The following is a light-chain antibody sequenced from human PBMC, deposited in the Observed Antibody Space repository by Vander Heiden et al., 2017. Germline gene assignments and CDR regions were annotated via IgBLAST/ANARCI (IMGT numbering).Light chain of an antibody. CDR1: ALPTQY. J-gene: IGLJ1*01. CDR3: QSPDSSGAYV. V-gene: IGLV3-25*03. Sequence: SPEFTHPPSVSVSPAQTASHTCPGNALPTQYAYWYLQKPGQAPALVISKDSERRSVIPERFSGSSSGKTVTLTISGVQPEDEADYYCQSPDSSGAYVFGTGTKVTVL. CDR2: KDS.